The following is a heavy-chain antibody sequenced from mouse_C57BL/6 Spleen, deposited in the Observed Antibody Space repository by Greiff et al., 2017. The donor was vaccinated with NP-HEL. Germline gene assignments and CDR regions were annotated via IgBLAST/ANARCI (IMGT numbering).Heavy chain of an antibody. CDR3: ARGDDPYFDY. J-gene: IGHJ2*01. CDR2: IYPGDGDT. CDR1: GYAFSSSW. V-gene: IGHV1-82*01. Sequence: VQLQQSGPELVKPGASVKISCKASGYAFSSSWMNWVKQRPGKGLEWIGRIYPGDGDTNYNGKFKGKATLTADKSSSTAYMQLSSLTSEDSAVYFCARGDDPYFDYWGQGTTLTVSS. D-gene: IGHD2-3*01.